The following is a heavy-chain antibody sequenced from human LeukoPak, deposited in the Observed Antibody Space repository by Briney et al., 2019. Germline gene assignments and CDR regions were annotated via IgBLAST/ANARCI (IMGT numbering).Heavy chain of an antibody. J-gene: IGHJ4*02. CDR3: AEDSGFFTMIAFDY. D-gene: IGHD3-22*01. CDR1: GFTFSSYG. Sequence: PGGSLRLSCAASGFTFSSYGMHWVRHAPGKGLERVAFIRYDGSNKYYADSVKGRFTISRDNSKNTMYLQMNSLRAEDTAVYYCAEDSGFFTMIAFDYWGQGTLVTVSS. CDR2: IRYDGSNK. V-gene: IGHV3-30*02.